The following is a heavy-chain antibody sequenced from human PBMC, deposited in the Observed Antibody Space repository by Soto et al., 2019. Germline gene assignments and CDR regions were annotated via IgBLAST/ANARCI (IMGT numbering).Heavy chain of an antibody. V-gene: IGHV5-10-1*01. CDR1: GYSFTSYW. Sequence: GESLKISCKGSGYSFTSYWISWVRQMPGKGLEWMGRIDPSDSYTNYSPSFQGHVTISADKSISTAYLQWSSLKASDTAMYYCARDYDILTGFKSPRYYYYGMDVWGQGTTVTVSS. CDR2: IDPSDSYT. D-gene: IGHD3-9*01. CDR3: ARDYDILTGFKSPRYYYYGMDV. J-gene: IGHJ6*02.